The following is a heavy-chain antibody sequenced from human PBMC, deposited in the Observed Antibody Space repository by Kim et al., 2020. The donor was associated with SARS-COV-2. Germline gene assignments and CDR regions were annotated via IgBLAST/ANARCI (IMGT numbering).Heavy chain of an antibody. J-gene: IGHJ4*02. V-gene: IGHV3-21*01. CDR3: ARAPADITIFGVVIYYFDY. Sequence: GGSLRLSCAASGFTFSSYSMNWVRQAPGKGLEWVSSISSSSSYTYYADSVKGRFTISRDNAKNSLYLQMNSLRAEDTAVYYCARAPADITIFGVVIYYFDYWGQGTLVTVSS. D-gene: IGHD3-3*01. CDR2: ISSSSSYT. CDR1: GFTFSSYS.